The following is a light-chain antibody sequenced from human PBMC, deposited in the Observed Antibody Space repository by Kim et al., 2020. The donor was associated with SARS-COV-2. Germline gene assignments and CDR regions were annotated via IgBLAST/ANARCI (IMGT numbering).Light chain of an antibody. CDR1: SSNIGINY. Sequence: GQKVTISCSGRSSNIGINYVSWYQQLPGTAPKLLIYDNNKRPSGIPDRFSGSKSGTSATLGITGLQTGDEADYYCATWDNDLNTGIFGGGTSLTVL. CDR3: ATWDNDLNTGI. J-gene: IGLJ2*01. CDR2: DNN. V-gene: IGLV1-51*01.